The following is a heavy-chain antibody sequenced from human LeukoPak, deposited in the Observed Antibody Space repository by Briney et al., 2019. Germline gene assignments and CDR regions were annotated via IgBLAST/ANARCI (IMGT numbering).Heavy chain of an antibody. V-gene: IGHV4-39*07. Sequence: SETLSLTCTVSGGSISSSSYYWGWIRQPPGKGLEWIGSIYYSGSTYYNPSLKSRVTISVDTSKNQFSLKLSSVTAADTAVYYCARGFYDILTGYHFDYWGQGTLVTVSS. J-gene: IGHJ4*02. CDR2: IYYSGST. CDR3: ARGFYDILTGYHFDY. CDR1: GGSISSSSYY. D-gene: IGHD3-9*01.